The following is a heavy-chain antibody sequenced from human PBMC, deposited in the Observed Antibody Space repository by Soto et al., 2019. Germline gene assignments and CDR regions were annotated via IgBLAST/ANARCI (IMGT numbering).Heavy chain of an antibody. J-gene: IGHJ1*01. CDR3: VVSDCTSIDCRLFPH. D-gene: IGHD2-21*01. V-gene: IGHV3-23*01. Sequence: EVQLLESGGGLVQPGESLRLSCAASGFTFTKLATGWVRQAPGMGLEWVSGVSGSGEDTYYADSVKGRFTISRDISKNTLYLQMSSLRADDTAVYFCVVSDCTSIDCRLFPHWGPGTQVSV. CDR2: VSGSGEDT. CDR1: GFTFTKLA.